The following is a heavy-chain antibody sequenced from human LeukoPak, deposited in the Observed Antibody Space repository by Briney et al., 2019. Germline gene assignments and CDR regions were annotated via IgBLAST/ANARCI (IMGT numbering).Heavy chain of an antibody. Sequence: GGSLRLSCAASGFTFSSYGMHWVRQAPGKGLEWVAFIRYDGSNKYYADSVKGRFTISRDNSKNTLYLQMNSLRAEDTAVYYCAKDGPGSRKTYYYDSSGYRACDYWGQGTLVTVSS. D-gene: IGHD3-22*01. CDR1: GFTFSSYG. CDR3: AKDGPGSRKTYYYDSSGYRACDY. CDR2: IRYDGSNK. V-gene: IGHV3-30*02. J-gene: IGHJ4*02.